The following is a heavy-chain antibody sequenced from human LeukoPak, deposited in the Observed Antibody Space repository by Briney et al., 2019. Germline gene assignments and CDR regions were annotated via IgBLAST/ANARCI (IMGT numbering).Heavy chain of an antibody. CDR2: FYYSGST. CDR1: GGSISSSSYY. V-gene: IGHV4-39*07. Sequence: SETLSLTCTVSGGSISSSSYYWGWIRQPPGKGLEWIGSFYYSGSTYYNPSLKSRVTISVDTSKNQFSLKLSSVTAADTAVYYCAKDQSLWFGRFQHWGQGTLVTVSS. CDR3: AKDQSLWFGRFQH. D-gene: IGHD3-10*01. J-gene: IGHJ1*01.